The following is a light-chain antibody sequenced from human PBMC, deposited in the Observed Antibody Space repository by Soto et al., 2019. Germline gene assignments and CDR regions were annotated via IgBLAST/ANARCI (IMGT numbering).Light chain of an antibody. Sequence: QSALTQPASVSGSPGQSITISCTGTSSDVGGYNYVSWYQQHPGKAPKLMIYEVSNRPSGVSNRFSGSKSGNTAFLTISGLQAEDADDYYCTSYTSSITYVFGAGTKVTVL. CDR3: TSYTSSITYV. CDR1: SSDVGGYNY. J-gene: IGLJ1*01. CDR2: EVS. V-gene: IGLV2-14*01.